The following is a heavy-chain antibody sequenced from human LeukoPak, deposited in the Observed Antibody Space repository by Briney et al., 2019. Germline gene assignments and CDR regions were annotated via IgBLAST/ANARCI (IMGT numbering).Heavy chain of an antibody. J-gene: IGHJ3*02. CDR1: GYTFTSYD. D-gene: IGHD6-6*01. Sequence: ASVTVSCKASGYTFTSYDINWVRQAPGQGLEWMGWMNPNSGNTGYAQKFQGRVTITSNTSISTAYMELSILISEDTAVFYCARDFWYSSSSVAFDIWGQGTMVTVSS. CDR3: ARDFWYSSSSVAFDI. CDR2: MNPNSGNT. V-gene: IGHV1-8*03.